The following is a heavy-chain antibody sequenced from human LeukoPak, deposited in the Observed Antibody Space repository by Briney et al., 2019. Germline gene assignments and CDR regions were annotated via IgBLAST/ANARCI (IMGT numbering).Heavy chain of an antibody. J-gene: IGHJ5*02. Sequence: SVKHSCKASGGTFRSYAISWVRQAPGQGLEWMGGIIPIFGTANYAQKFQGRVTITADKSTSTAYMELSSLRSEDTAVYYCARDYGVTPSWFDPWGQGTLVAVSS. CDR3: ARDYGVTPSWFDP. CDR1: GGTFRSYA. V-gene: IGHV1-69*06. CDR2: IIPIFGTA. D-gene: IGHD2-21*02.